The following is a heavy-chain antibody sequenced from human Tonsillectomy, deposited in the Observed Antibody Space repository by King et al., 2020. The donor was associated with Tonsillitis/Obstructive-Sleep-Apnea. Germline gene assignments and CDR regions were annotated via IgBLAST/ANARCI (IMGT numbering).Heavy chain of an antibody. CDR2: IYYSGST. CDR3: ARDGGYSSGWAAGYYYYYGMDV. CDR1: GGSISSGGYY. Sequence: VQLQESGPGLVKPSQTLSLTCTVSGGSISSGGYYWSWIRQQPGKGLEWIGYIYYSGSTYYNPSLKSRVTISVDTSKNQFSLKLSSVTAADTAVYYCARDGGYSSGWAAGYYYYYGMDVWGQGTTVTVSS. V-gene: IGHV4-31*03. J-gene: IGHJ6*02. D-gene: IGHD6-19*01.